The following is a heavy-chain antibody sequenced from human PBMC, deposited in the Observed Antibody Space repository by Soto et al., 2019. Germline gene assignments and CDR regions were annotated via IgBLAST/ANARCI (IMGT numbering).Heavy chain of an antibody. CDR2: IWYDGSKK. J-gene: IGHJ2*01. D-gene: IGHD3-10*01. Sequence: QVQLVESGGGVVQPGRSLRLSCAASGFTFSNYGMHWVRQAPGKGLEWMAVIWYDGSKKYYADSVKGRFTISRDNSKNTLDLQMNSLRAEDTAVYYCARDIKSWSFDLWGRGTLVTVSS. CDR3: ARDIKSWSFDL. V-gene: IGHV3-33*01. CDR1: GFTFSNYG.